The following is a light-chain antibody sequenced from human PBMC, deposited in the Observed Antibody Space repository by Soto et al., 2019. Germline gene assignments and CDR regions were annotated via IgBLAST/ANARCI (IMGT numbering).Light chain of an antibody. J-gene: IGKJ5*01. V-gene: IGKV3-20*01. Sequence: EIVLTQSPGTLSLSPGERATLSCRASHSVSRTYLAWYQQKPGQAPRLLIYGTSDRATGTPDRFSGSGSGTDFTLTISRLEPEDSAVYYCQQFDDSVTFGQGTLLDIK. CDR1: HSVSRTY. CDR2: GTS. CDR3: QQFDDSVT.